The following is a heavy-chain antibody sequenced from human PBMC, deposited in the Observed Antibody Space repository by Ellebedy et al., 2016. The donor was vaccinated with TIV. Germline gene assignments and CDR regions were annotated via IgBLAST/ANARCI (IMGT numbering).Heavy chain of an antibody. D-gene: IGHD3-3*01. Sequence: PGGSLRLSCAASGFTFSDYYMSWVRQAPGKGLEWVANINQDGTVKYCADSVKGRFTISRDNAKNSLYLQMSSLRAGDTAVYYCARWSGGWDNWGQGTLVTVSS. CDR2: INQDGTVK. J-gene: IGHJ4*02. V-gene: IGHV3-7*03. CDR1: GFTFSDYY. CDR3: ARWSGGWDN.